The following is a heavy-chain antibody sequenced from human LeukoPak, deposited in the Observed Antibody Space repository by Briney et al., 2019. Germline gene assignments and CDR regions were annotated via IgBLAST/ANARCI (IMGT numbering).Heavy chain of an antibody. Sequence: GGSLRLSCAASGFTFSSYGMHWVRQAPGKGLEWVAVIWYDGSNKYYADSVKGRFTISRDNSKNTLYLQMNSLRAEDTAVYYCARAGSGSHPKELGAFDIWGQGTMVTVSS. CDR2: IWYDGSNK. CDR1: GFTFSSYG. V-gene: IGHV3-33*01. D-gene: IGHD1-26*01. CDR3: ARAGSGSHPKELGAFDI. J-gene: IGHJ3*02.